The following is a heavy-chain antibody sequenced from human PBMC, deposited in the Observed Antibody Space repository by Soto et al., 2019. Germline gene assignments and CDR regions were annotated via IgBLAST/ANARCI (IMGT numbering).Heavy chain of an antibody. CDR1: GYIFTSYI. CDR2: ISADNGNT. J-gene: IGHJ4*02. Sequence: QVQLVQSGTEVKKPGASVKVSCETSGYIFTSYIISWVRQALGQGLEWMGWISADNGNTNYAQKLQGRVTLTTATSTCIAYMELRSRTSDDTAVYYCARIKYRYGVDNWGQGTLVTVSS. V-gene: IGHV1-18*01. CDR3: ARIKYRYGVDN. D-gene: IGHD5-18*01.